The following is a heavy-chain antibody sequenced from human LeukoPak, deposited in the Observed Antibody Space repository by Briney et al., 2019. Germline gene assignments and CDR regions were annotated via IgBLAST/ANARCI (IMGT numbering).Heavy chain of an antibody. V-gene: IGHV4-34*01. CDR1: GGSFSGYY. CDR2: INYSGST. D-gene: IGHD3-22*01. CDR3: ARDPLNYDSSGGGVDP. J-gene: IGHJ5*02. Sequence: SETLSLTCAVYGGSFSGYYWSWIRQPPGKGLEWIGEINYSGSTNYNPSLKSRVTISVDTSKNQFSLKLSSVTAADTAVYYCARDPLNYDSSGGGVDPWGQGTLVTVSS.